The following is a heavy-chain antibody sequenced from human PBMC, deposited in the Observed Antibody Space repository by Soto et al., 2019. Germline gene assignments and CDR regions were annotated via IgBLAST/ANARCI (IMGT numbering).Heavy chain of an antibody. V-gene: IGHV2-5*02. D-gene: IGHD6-19*01. CDR3: AHIVVAGLGYYFDY. J-gene: IGHJ4*02. Sequence: SGPTLVNPTQTLTLTCTFSGFSLTTRGVGVGWIRQPPGKALEWLALIYWDDDEGYSPSLKSRLTITKDTSKNQVVLTMSNMDPVDTARYYCAHIVVAGLGYYFDYWGQGTLVTVSS. CDR2: IYWDDDE. CDR1: GFSLTTRGVG.